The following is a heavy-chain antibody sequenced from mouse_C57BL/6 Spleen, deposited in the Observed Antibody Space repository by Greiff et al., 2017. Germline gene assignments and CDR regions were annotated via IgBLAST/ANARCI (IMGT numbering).Heavy chain of an antibody. CDR2: IRNKANGYTT. D-gene: IGHD2-5*01. CDR1: GFTFTDYY. CDR3: ARYHYSNGLAY. Sequence: EVKLVESGGGLVQPGGSLSLSCAASGFTFTDYYMSWVRQPPGKALEWLGFIRNKANGYTTEYSASVKGRFTISRDNSQSILYLQMNALRAEDSXTYYCARYHYSNGLAYWGQGTLVTVSA. J-gene: IGHJ3*01. V-gene: IGHV7-3*01.